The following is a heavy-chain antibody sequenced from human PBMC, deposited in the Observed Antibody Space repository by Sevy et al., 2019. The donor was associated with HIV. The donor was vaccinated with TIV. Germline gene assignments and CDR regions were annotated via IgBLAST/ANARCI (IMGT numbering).Heavy chain of an antibody. V-gene: IGHV1-46*01. CDR2: INPSGGST. Sequence: ASVKVSCKASGYTFTSYYMHWVRQAPGQGLEWMGIINPSGGSTSYAQKFQGRVTMTRDTSTSTVYMELSSLRSEDTAVYYCARSTVEPNSLHLSDYWGQGTLVTVSS. CDR1: GYTFTSYY. D-gene: IGHD4-17*01. CDR3: ARSTVEPNSLHLSDY. J-gene: IGHJ4*02.